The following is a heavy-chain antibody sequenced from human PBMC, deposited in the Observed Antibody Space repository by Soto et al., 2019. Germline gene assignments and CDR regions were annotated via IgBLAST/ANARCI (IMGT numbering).Heavy chain of an antibody. CDR1: GFTFTDHY. V-gene: IGHV3-11*01. Sequence: QVQLVESGGGLVKPGGSLRLSCKASGFTFTDHYMTWIRQAPGKGLEWVSYIHSGGSNIYYADSVRGRFTISRDNAKISVYLQLSSLRAEDTAIYYCARDIRGANWGQGTLVIVSS. D-gene: IGHD3-10*01. J-gene: IGHJ4*02. CDR3: ARDIRGAN. CDR2: IHSGGSNI.